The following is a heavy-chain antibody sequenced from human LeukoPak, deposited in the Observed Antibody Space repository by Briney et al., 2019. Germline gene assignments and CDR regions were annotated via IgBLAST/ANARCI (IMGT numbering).Heavy chain of an antibody. V-gene: IGHV5-51*01. D-gene: IGHD3-3*01. Sequence: GESLKISCKISGYNFTNYWIGWVRQMPGKGLEWMGIIYPGDSDTRYSPSFRGQVTISADKSISTAYLQWSSLKASDTAMYYCARLTGIFFDYWGQGTLVTVSS. CDR2: IYPGDSDT. J-gene: IGHJ4*02. CDR1: GYNFTNYW. CDR3: ARLTGIFFDY.